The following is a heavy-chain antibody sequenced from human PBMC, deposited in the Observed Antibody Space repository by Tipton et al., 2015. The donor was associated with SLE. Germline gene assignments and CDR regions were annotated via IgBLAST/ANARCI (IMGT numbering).Heavy chain of an antibody. CDR3: TRGPVGSGSYSSSDALDF. J-gene: IGHJ3*01. Sequence: TLSLTCSVSGGSISPFYWSWMRQTPGKGLEWIGQVSRSGAADYSPSLKSRVSISVDTSKNQFSLRLNSVTPADTAVYFCTRGPVGSGSYSSSDALDFWGRGTMVTVSS. V-gene: IGHV4-59*01. D-gene: IGHD3-22*01. CDR1: GGSISPFY. CDR2: VSRSGAA.